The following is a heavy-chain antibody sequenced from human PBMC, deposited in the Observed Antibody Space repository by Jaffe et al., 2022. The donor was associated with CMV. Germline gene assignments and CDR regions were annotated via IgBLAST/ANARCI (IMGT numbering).Heavy chain of an antibody. CDR1: GFTFSSYA. D-gene: IGHD1-26*01. CDR3: ATLPGWEPPGHDAFDI. V-gene: IGHV3-23*04. CDR2: ISGSGGST. J-gene: IGHJ3*02. Sequence: EVQLVESGGGLVQPGGSLRLSCAASGFTFSSYAMSWVRQAPGKGLEWVSAISGSGGSTYYADSVKGRFTISRDNSKNTLYLQMNSLRAEDTAVYYCATLPGWEPPGHDAFDIWGQGTMVTVSS.